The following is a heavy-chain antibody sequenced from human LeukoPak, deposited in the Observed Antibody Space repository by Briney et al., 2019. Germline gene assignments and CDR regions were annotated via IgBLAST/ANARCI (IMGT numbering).Heavy chain of an antibody. CDR1: RFTFSSYA. Sequence: PGGSLRLSCAASRFTFSSYAVSWVRQAPGKGLEWVSSISASGGNTYYADSVKGRFTLSRDNSKNTLYLQMNSLRAEDTAVYYCAKVPPDYGAYGRWFDPWGQGTLVTVSS. J-gene: IGHJ5*02. CDR2: ISASGGNT. D-gene: IGHD4-17*01. CDR3: AKVPPDYGAYGRWFDP. V-gene: IGHV3-23*01.